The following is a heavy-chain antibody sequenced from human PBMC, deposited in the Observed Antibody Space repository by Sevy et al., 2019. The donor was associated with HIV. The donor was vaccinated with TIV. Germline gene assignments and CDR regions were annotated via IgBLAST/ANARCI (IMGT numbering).Heavy chain of an antibody. CDR2: ISSGSNYI. CDR3: AREGSGRY. V-gene: IGHV3-21*01. CDR1: GFTFNKYN. J-gene: IGHJ4*02. Sequence: GGSLGLSCAASGFTFNKYNMIWVRQAPGKGLEWVSFISSGSNYIYYADSVKGRFTTSRDNAKNSLYLQMNTLRAEDTAVYYCAREGSGRYWGQGTLVTVSS. D-gene: IGHD3-10*01.